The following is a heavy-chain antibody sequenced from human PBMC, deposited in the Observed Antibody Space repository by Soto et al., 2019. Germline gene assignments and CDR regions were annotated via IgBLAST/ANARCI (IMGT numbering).Heavy chain of an antibody. CDR1: GFTFRAYG. V-gene: IGHV3-30*03. Sequence: GGSLRLSCVVSGFTFRAYGMHWVRQVPGRGLEWVAFISYDANNRNYADSVKGRFTISRDNFKNTLFLQMSSLKHEDTALYYCATAFPMGAPFYFDYWGRGTLVTVSS. J-gene: IGHJ4*02. CDR3: ATAFPMGAPFYFDY. D-gene: IGHD3-16*01. CDR2: ISYDANNR.